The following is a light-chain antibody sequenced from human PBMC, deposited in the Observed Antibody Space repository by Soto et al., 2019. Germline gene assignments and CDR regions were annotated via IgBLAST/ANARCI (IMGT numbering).Light chain of an antibody. V-gene: IGKV3-20*01. CDR2: GAS. CDR1: QSVSSSF. Sequence: EIVMTQSPATLSLSPVERATLSCRASQSVSSSFIAWYQHKPVQAPGLLIYGASSRATCIPDRFSGSGSGTDFTLTISRLEPEDFAVYFCQQYGSSPPHTFGQGTKVDIK. CDR3: QQYGSSPPHT. J-gene: IGKJ2*01.